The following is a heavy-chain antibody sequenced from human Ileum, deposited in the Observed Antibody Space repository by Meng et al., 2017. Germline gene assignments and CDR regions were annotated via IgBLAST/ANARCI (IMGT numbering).Heavy chain of an antibody. D-gene: IGHD6-13*01. V-gene: IGHV3-74*01. CDR1: GFTFSDFW. Sequence: VESGGGLVRRGGSLRLSCEASGFTFSDFWMHWVRQAPGKGLEWVSRIIGDGSARDYADSVKGRFIISRDNAKTTVYLEMNNLRAEDTAIYYCARDLHIAAANYWGQGTLVTVSS. CDR3: ARDLHIAAANY. CDR2: IIGDGSAR. J-gene: IGHJ4*02.